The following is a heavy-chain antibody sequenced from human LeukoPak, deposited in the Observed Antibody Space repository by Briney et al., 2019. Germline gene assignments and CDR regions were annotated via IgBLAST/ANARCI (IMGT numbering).Heavy chain of an antibody. J-gene: IGHJ4*02. CDR2: IYNSGAKI. CDR1: GLTFSTYS. CDR3: AKDVAPDSGWDLDY. V-gene: IGHV3-23*01. Sequence: PGGSLRLSRAVSGLTFSTYSMTWVRQGPGKGLEWVSSIYNSGAKIFYADSVKGRFTISRDNSKNMLYLQMNSLRVEDTAVYYCAKDVAPDSGWDLDYWGQGTLVTVSS. D-gene: IGHD6-19*01.